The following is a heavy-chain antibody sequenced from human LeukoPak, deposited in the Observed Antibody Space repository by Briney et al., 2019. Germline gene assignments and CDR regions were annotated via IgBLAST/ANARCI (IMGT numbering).Heavy chain of an antibody. J-gene: IGHJ3*02. V-gene: IGHV3-7*01. D-gene: IGHD5-18*01. Sequence: GGSLRLSCAASGFAFSESWMTWIRQAPGKGLEWVAFIKGDGSAKKYVDSVKGRFTISRDNAKNSLFLQMNSLRAEDTAVYYCARDRGWIQHDIWGQGTMVTVSS. CDR3: ARDRGWIQHDI. CDR2: IKGDGSAK. CDR1: GFAFSESW.